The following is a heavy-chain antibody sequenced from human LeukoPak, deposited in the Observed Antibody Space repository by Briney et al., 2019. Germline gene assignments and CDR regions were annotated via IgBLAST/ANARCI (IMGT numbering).Heavy chain of an antibody. D-gene: IGHD3-10*01. V-gene: IGHV1-2*02. Sequence: GSVKVSCKASGYTFTGYYMHWVRQAPGQGLEWMGWINPNSGGTNYAQKFQGRVTMTRDTSISTAYMELSRLRSDDTAVYYCARETVLWFGEGYNWFDPWGQGTLVTVSS. CDR2: INPNSGGT. J-gene: IGHJ5*02. CDR1: GYTFTGYY. CDR3: ARETVLWFGEGYNWFDP.